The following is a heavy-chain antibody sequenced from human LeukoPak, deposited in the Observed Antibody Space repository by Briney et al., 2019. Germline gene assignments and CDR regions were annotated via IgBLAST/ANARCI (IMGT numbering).Heavy chain of an antibody. CDR2: IYYTGST. Sequence: SETLSLTCTVSGGSISNYYWSWIRQPPGKGLDWIGYIYYTGSTNSNPSLKSRVTISADTPKNQFSLKLGSVTAADTAVYYCARRARENWYFDLWGRGTLVTVSS. CDR3: ARRARENWYFDL. V-gene: IGHV4-59*08. J-gene: IGHJ2*01. CDR1: GGSISNYY.